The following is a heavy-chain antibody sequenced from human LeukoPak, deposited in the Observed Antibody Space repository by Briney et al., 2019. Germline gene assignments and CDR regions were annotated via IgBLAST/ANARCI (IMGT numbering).Heavy chain of an antibody. CDR1: GFTLGDYA. CDR3: TRDLGGCSSTSCYVLQDYYGMDV. J-gene: IGHJ6*02. D-gene: IGHD2-2*01. Sequence: GGSLRLSCTASGFTLGDYAMSWFRQAPGKGLEGVGFIRSKAYGGTTEYAASVKGRFTISRDDSKSIAYLQMNSLKTEDTAVYYCTRDLGGCSSTSCYVLQDYYGMDVWGQGTTVTVSS. CDR2: IRSKAYGGTT. V-gene: IGHV3-49*03.